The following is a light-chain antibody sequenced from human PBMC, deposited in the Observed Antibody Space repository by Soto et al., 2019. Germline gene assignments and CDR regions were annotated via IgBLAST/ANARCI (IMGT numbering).Light chain of an antibody. CDR2: DAS. CDR1: QAIAIW. J-gene: IGKJ4*01. CDR3: QQHRSYPVT. Sequence: DIQMTQSPSTLSASVGDRVIITCRASQAIAIWLSWYQQKPGKAPNLLIYDASNLKSGVPSRFSGGGSGTEFTLTISSLQPEDFASYYCQQHRSYPVTFGGGTRVEIK. V-gene: IGKV1-5*01.